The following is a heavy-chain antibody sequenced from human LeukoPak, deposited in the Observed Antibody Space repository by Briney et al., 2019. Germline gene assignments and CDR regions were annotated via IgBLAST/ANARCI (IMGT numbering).Heavy chain of an antibody. CDR2: IWYGGSNK. CDR1: GFTFSSYG. J-gene: IGHJ4*02. D-gene: IGHD2-2*01. V-gene: IGHV3-30*02. CDR3: AKDLDEYALDY. Sequence: GGSLRLSCAASGFTFSSYGMHWVRQAPGKGLEWVAVIWYGGSNKYYADSVKGRFTISRDNSKNTLYLQMNSLRAEDTAVYYCAKDLDEYALDYWGQGTLVTVSS.